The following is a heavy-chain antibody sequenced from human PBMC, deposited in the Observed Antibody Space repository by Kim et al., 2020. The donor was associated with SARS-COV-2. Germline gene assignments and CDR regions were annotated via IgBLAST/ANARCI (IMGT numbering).Heavy chain of an antibody. Sequence: SETLSLTCSVSGGSIRSGGKFWTWIRQHPAKGLEWIGYISYRGNSHYSPSLRSRVSISLKTSENPFSLELTSLTAADTAVYYCARCQSLDYWGQRIL. CDR1: GGSIRSGGKF. CDR2: ISYRGNS. CDR3: ARCQSLDY. J-gene: IGHJ4*02. V-gene: IGHV4-31*03.